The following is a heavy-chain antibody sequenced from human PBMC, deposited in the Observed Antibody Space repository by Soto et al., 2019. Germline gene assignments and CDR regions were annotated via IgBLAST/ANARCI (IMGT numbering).Heavy chain of an antibody. CDR3: ARGGTTILTPPNHYGMDV. J-gene: IGHJ6*02. CDR2: ISSSSSYI. Sequence: EVQLVESGGGLVKPGGSLRLSCAASGFTFSSYSMNWVRQAPGKGLEWVSSISSSSSYIYYADSVKGRFTISRDNAKNSLYLQMNSLRAEDTAVYYCARGGTTILTPPNHYGMDVWGQGTTVTVSS. V-gene: IGHV3-21*01. CDR1: GFTFSSYS. D-gene: IGHD3-3*01.